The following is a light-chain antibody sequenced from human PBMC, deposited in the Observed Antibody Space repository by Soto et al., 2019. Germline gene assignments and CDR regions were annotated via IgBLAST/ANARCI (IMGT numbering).Light chain of an antibody. Sequence: QSVLTQPASVSGSPGQSITISCTGTSSDVGSYNLVSWYQQHPGKAPKLMIYEGSKRPSGVSNRFSGYKSGKTASLTLSGLQAEDEADYYCCSYVGSSTWVFGGGTTLPVL. CDR1: SSDVGSYNL. CDR2: EGS. J-gene: IGLJ3*02. CDR3: CSYVGSSTWV. V-gene: IGLV2-23*01.